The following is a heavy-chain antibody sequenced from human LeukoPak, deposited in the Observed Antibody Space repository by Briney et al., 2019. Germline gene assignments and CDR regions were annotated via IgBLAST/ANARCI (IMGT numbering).Heavy chain of an antibody. D-gene: IGHD3-10*01. CDR1: SASISNSPYF. CDR2: ISYTGTT. Sequence: ASETLSLTCTVSSASISNSPYFWAWIRQSPGKGLEWVGTISYTGTTYYNPSLKSRVTISVDTSKNHFSLKLSSVTAADTAVYYCAANSADYNTLGSSYKVWGQGTLVTVSS. J-gene: IGHJ4*02. CDR3: AANSADYNTLGSSYKV. V-gene: IGHV4-39*02.